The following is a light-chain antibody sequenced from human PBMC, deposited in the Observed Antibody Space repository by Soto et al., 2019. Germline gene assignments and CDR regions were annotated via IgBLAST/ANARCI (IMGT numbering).Light chain of an antibody. V-gene: IGKV3-15*01. CDR1: QSVSSSY. CDR2: GAS. Sequence: EMVLTQSPGTLSLSPGERATLSCRAIQSVSSSYLAWYQQKPGQAPRLLILGASTRATGIPARFSGSGSGTEFTLSISSPQSEDFAVYYCKQYKEWPPFTFGQGTRLEI. J-gene: IGKJ5*01. CDR3: KQYKEWPPFT.